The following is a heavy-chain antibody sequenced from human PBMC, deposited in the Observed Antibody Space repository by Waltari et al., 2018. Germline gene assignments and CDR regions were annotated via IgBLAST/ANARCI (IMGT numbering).Heavy chain of an antibody. J-gene: IGHJ2*01. CDR1: GGSISSGGYS. V-gene: IGHV4-30-2*01. Sequence: QLQLQESGSGLVKPSQTLSLTCAVSGGSISSGGYSWRWIRQPPGKGLEWIGYIYHSGSTYYNPSLKSRVTISVDRSKNQFSLKLSSVTAADTAVYYCARAPHDFWSGYPQLAYFDLWGRGTLVTVSS. D-gene: IGHD3-3*01. CDR3: ARAPHDFWSGYPQLAYFDL. CDR2: IYHSGST.